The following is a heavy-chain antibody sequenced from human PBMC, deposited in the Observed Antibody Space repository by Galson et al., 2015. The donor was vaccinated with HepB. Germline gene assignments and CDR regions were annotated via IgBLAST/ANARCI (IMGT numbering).Heavy chain of an antibody. CDR1: GYSISSGYY. J-gene: IGHJ4*02. D-gene: IGHD1-26*01. Sequence: LSLTCTVSGYSISSGYYWGWIRQPPGKGLEWIGSLFHSEISYYNPSLQSRVTISVDTSKNQFSLKLSSVTAADTAVYYCARIVGATPFRYFDYWGQGTLVTVSS. CDR3: ARIVGATPFRYFDY. V-gene: IGHV4-38-2*02. CDR2: LFHSEIS.